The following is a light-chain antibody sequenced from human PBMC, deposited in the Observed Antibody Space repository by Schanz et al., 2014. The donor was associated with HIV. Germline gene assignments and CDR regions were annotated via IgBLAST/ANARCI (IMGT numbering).Light chain of an antibody. CDR2: TAS. V-gene: IGKV3-11*01. Sequence: DIVLTQSPGTLSLSPGERATLSCRASQSVSSFLAWYQQKPGQAPRLLIYTASNRATGIPARFSGSGSGTDFTLTISNLEPEDFAVYYCQQRSTWPLTFGGGTKVGIK. CDR1: QSVSSF. CDR3: QQRSTWPLT. J-gene: IGKJ4*01.